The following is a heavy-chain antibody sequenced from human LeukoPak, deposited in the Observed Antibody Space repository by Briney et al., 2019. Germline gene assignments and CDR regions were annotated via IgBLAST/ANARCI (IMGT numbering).Heavy chain of an antibody. CDR3: ARDLQTTYCSGGSCYGSAVY. J-gene: IGHJ4*02. D-gene: IGHD2-15*01. CDR2: IYSGGST. V-gene: IGHV3-66*01. CDR1: GFTVSSNY. Sequence: GGSLRLSCAASGFTVSSNYMSWVRQAPGEGLEWVSVIYSGGSTYYADSVKGRFTISRDNSKNTLYLQMNSLRAEDTAVYYCARDLQTTYCSGGSCYGSAVYWGQGTLVTVSS.